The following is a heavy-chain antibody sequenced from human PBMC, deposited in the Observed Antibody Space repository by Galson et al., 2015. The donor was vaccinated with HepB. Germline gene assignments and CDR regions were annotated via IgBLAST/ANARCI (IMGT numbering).Heavy chain of an antibody. CDR3: ARVAWVAGTTRSDY. J-gene: IGHJ4*02. D-gene: IGHD1-7*01. V-gene: IGHV1-2*02. Sequence: SVKVSCKASGYTFTDYYMHWVRQAPGERPEWMGWINPNTGGTNPAQKFQGRATMTRDTSISTAYMELRGLKSDDTAVYYCARVAWVAGTTRSDYWGQGSLVTVSS. CDR1: GYTFTDYY. CDR2: INPNTGGT.